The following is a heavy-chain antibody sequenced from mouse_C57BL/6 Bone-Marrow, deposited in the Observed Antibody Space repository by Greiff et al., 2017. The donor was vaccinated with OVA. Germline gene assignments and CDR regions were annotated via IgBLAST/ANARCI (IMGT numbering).Heavy chain of an antibody. J-gene: IGHJ2*01. CDR3: ARVLANWEGEYFDY. CDR2: ISYDGSN. D-gene: IGHD4-1*01. CDR1: CSSFTSCFY. Sequence: EVQLVASGPGLVKPSQSLSLTCSVTCSSFTSCFYWNLLRQFPANKLEWMGYISYDGSNNSNPSLQNRSSITRDTSKNQFFLKLNSVTTEDTATYYCARVLANWEGEYFDYWGQGTTLTVSS. V-gene: IGHV3-6*01.